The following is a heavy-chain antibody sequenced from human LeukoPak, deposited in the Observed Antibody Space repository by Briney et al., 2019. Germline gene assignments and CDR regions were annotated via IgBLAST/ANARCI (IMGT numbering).Heavy chain of an antibody. Sequence: GGSLRLSCAASGFTFSSYGMSWVRQAPGKGLEWVSAISGSGGSTYYADSVKGRFTISRDNSKNTLYLQMNSLRAEDTAVYYCAKGGVRGVIMTWGQGTLVTVSS. CDR2: ISGSGGST. V-gene: IGHV3-23*01. CDR3: AKGGVRGVIMT. J-gene: IGHJ5*02. CDR1: GFTFSSYG. D-gene: IGHD3-10*01.